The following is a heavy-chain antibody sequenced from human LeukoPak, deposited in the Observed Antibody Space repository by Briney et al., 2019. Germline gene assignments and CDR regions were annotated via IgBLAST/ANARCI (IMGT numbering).Heavy chain of an antibody. CDR2: ISWNSGSI. CDR3: AKDIGPTWNQYYFDY. D-gene: IGHD1-14*01. Sequence: GGSLRLSGTASGFTFDDYAMHWVRQAPGKGLEWVSGISWNSGSIGYADSVKGRFTISRDNAKNSLYLQMNSLRAEDTALYYCAKDIGPTWNQYYFDYWGQGTLVTVSS. J-gene: IGHJ4*02. CDR1: GFTFDDYA. V-gene: IGHV3-9*01.